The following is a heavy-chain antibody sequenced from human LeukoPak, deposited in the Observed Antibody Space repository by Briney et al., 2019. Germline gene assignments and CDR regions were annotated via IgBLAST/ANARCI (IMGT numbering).Heavy chain of an antibody. Sequence: ASVKVSCKASGYTFTSYDINWVRQAPGQGLEWMGWVNPKSGNTDYKQKFQARVTITRDTSISAAYMELSSLTSDDTAVYFCVRGLPLGYCTYGVRYPPKHLDFWGQGTLVTVSS. CDR1: GYTFTSYD. D-gene: IGHD2-8*01. CDR2: VNPKSGNT. J-gene: IGHJ4*02. V-gene: IGHV1-8*03. CDR3: VRGLPLGYCTYGVRYPPKHLDF.